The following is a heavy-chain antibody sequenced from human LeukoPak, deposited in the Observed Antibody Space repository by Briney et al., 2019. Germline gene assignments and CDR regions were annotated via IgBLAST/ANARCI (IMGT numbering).Heavy chain of an antibody. V-gene: IGHV4-59*01. Sequence: KPSETLSLTCTESGGSISSYYWSWIRQPPGKGLEWIGYIYSSGSTNYNPSLKSRVTISVDTSKNQFSLKLSSVTAADTAVYYCARFAYCGGHCWYYFDYWGQGSLVTVSS. J-gene: IGHJ4*02. CDR2: IYSSGST. D-gene: IGHD2-21*02. CDR1: GGSISSYY. CDR3: ARFAYCGGHCWYYFDY.